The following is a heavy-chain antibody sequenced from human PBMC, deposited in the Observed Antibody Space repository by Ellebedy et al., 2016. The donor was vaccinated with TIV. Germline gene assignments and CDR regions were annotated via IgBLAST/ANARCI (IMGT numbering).Heavy chain of an antibody. CDR1: GFTFSSYA. J-gene: IGHJ4*02. Sequence: GGSLRLSCAASGFTFSSYAMSWVRQAPGKGLEWVSAISGSGGSTYYADSVKGRFTISRDNSKNTLYLQMNSLRAEDTAVYYCAKDRTIQLWLRAFLDYWGQGTLVTVSS. D-gene: IGHD5-18*01. CDR3: AKDRTIQLWLRAFLDY. CDR2: ISGSGGST. V-gene: IGHV3-23*01.